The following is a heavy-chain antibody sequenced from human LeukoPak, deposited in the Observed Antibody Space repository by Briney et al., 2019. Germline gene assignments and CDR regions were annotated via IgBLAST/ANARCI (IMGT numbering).Heavy chain of an antibody. CDR1: GYTFTSYD. CDR2: KNPNSGRT. Sequence: ASVKVSCKASGYTFTSYDINWVRQATGQGLEWMGWKNPNSGRTGFAQRFQGRLTMTTDTSISTAYTELSSLTSEDTAVYYCARGPVKTHGMDVWGQGTTVTVSS. J-gene: IGHJ6*02. CDR3: ARGPVKTHGMDV. V-gene: IGHV1-8*01.